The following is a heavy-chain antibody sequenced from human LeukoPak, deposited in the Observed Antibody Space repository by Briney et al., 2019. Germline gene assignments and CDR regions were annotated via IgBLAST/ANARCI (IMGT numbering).Heavy chain of an antibody. D-gene: IGHD3-10*01. CDR3: ARGLGRATMVRGVSIGY. CDR1: GYTFTSYD. Sequence: ASVKVSCKASGYTFTSYDINWVRQATGQGLEWMGWMNPNSGNTGYAQKLQGRVTMTRNTSISTAYMELSSLRSEDTAVYYCARGLGRATMVRGVSIGYWGQGTLVTVSS. J-gene: IGHJ4*02. V-gene: IGHV1-8*01. CDR2: MNPNSGNT.